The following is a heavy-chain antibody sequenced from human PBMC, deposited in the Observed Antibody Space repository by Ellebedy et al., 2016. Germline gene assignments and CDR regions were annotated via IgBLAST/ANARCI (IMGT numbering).Heavy chain of an antibody. CDR2: ISYDGSNK. CDR3: AREKYYYDSSGYSNYFDY. V-gene: IGHV3-30*03. CDR1: GFTFSSYG. J-gene: IGHJ4*02. Sequence: GESLKISCAASGFTFSSYGMHWVRQAPGKGLEWVAVISYDGSNKYYADSVKGRFTISRDNSKNTLYLQMNSLRAEDTAVYYCAREKYYYDSSGYSNYFDYWGQGTLVTVSS. D-gene: IGHD3-22*01.